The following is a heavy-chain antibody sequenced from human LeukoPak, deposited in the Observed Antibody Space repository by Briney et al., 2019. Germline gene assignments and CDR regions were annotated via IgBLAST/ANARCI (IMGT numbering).Heavy chain of an antibody. CDR3: AKPADTAMGFDY. Sequence: SETLSLTCAVYGGSFSGYYWSWIRQPPGKGLKWIGEINHSGSTNYNPSLESRVTISVDTSKNQFSLKLSSVTAADTAVYYCAKPADTAMGFDYWGQGTLVTVSS. CDR2: INHSGST. J-gene: IGHJ4*02. D-gene: IGHD5-18*01. V-gene: IGHV4-34*01. CDR1: GGSFSGYY.